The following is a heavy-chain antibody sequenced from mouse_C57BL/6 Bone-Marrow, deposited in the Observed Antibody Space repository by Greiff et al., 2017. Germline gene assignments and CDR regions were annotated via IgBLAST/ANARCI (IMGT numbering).Heavy chain of an antibody. CDR3: ARTGPPWYFDV. CDR1: GYTFTSYG. Sequence: VQLQQSGAELARPGASVKLSCKASGYTFTSYGISWVKQRTGQGLEWIGEIYPRSGNTYYNEKFKGKATLTADKSSSTADMELRSLTSEDSAVYYSARTGPPWYFDVWGTGTTVTVSS. V-gene: IGHV1-81*01. CDR2: IYPRSGNT. J-gene: IGHJ1*03. D-gene: IGHD3-1*01.